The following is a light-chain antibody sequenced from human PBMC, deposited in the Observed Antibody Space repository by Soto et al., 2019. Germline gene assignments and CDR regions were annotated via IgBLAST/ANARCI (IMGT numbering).Light chain of an antibody. Sequence: ALTQPPSASGSPGQSVTISCTGTSSDVGRYNYVSWYQQHPGKAPKLMIYEVSKRPSGVPDRFSGSKSGNTASLTVSGLQVEDEAEYYCSSYTGSNNPYVFGAGTKVTVL. CDR2: EVS. CDR3: SSYTGSNNPYV. CDR1: SSDVGRYNY. V-gene: IGLV2-8*01. J-gene: IGLJ1*01.